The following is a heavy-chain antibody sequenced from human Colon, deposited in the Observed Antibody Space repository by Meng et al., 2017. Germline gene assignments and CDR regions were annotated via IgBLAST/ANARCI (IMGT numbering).Heavy chain of an antibody. V-gene: IGHV4-61*08. Sequence: QVQLQESGPGLVRPSGTLSLICAVSGASVRSPDHQWGWGRQPPGKGLEWIGYARIDYANTNYNPSLKSRVNVSLDTSKNQFSLNVRSVTAADTAVYYCARDYWGSLDFWGQGILVTVSS. J-gene: IGHJ4*02. D-gene: IGHD3-16*01. CDR1: GASVRSPDHQ. CDR2: ARIDYANT. CDR3: ARDYWGSLDF.